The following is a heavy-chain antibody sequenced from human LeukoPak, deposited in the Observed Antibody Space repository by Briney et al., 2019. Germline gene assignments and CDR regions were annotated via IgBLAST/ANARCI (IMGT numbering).Heavy chain of an antibody. D-gene: IGHD2-2*01. Sequence: PSGTLSLTCAVSGGSISSSNWWSWVRQPPGKGLEWIGEIYHSGSTNYNPSLKSRVIISVDKSKNQFSLKLSSVTAADTAVYHCASSKIYCSSTSCIYWYFDLWGRGTLVTVSS. J-gene: IGHJ2*01. CDR3: ASSKIYCSSTSCIYWYFDL. V-gene: IGHV4-4*02. CDR2: IYHSGST. CDR1: GGSISSSNW.